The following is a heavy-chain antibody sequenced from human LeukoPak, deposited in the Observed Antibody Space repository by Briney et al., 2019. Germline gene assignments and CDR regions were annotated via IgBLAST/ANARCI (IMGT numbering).Heavy chain of an antibody. V-gene: IGHV1-18*04. CDR2: ISVYNGNT. CDR1: GYTFTSYN. Sequence: ASVKVSCKASGYTFTSYNINWVRQAPGQGLEWMGWISVYNGNTHYAQKLQGRVTMTTDTPTSTAYMELRSLRSDDTAVYYCARGSSPAVADFDYWGQGTLVTVSS. D-gene: IGHD6-19*01. CDR3: ARGSSPAVADFDY. J-gene: IGHJ4*02.